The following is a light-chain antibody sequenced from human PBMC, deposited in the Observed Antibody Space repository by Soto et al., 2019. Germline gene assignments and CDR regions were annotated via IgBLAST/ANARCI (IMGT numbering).Light chain of an antibody. CDR3: SSYTSSSALYV. V-gene: IGLV2-14*01. J-gene: IGLJ1*01. CDR2: EVN. Sequence: QSVLTQPASVSGSPRQSITISCTGASSDVGGYTYVSWYQQHPGKAPKLMIYEVNNRPSGVSNRFSGSKSGNTASRTISGLQAEDEADYYCSSYTSSSALYVFGTGTKLTVL. CDR1: SSDVGGYTY.